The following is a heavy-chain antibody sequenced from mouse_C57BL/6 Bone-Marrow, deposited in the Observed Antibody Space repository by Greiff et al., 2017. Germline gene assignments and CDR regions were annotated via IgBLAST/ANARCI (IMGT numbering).Heavy chain of an antibody. J-gene: IGHJ3*01. CDR3: ARSEDGYLCAY. D-gene: IGHD2-3*01. V-gene: IGHV1-64*01. CDR2: IHPTSGST. CDR1: GYTFTSYW. Sequence: QVQLQQPGAELVKPGASVKLSCKASGYTFTSYWMHWVKQRPGQGLEWIGMIHPTSGSTNYNEKFKSKATLTVDKSSSTAYMQRSSLTSEDSAVYYCARSEDGYLCAYWGQGTLVTVSA.